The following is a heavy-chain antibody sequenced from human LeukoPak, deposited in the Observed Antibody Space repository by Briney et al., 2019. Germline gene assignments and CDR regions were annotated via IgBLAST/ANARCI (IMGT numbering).Heavy chain of an antibody. CDR1: GITFSTYG. CDR2: LDPSGSST. Sequence: PGGSLRLSCAASGITFSTYGMSWVRQAPGKGLEWVSALDPSGSSTYYADSVKGRFTISRDNSKSTLYLQMNSLRAEDTAVYYCAKDSPILTYWGQGTLVSVSS. V-gene: IGHV3-23*01. J-gene: IGHJ4*02. CDR3: AKDSPILTY. D-gene: IGHD3-9*01.